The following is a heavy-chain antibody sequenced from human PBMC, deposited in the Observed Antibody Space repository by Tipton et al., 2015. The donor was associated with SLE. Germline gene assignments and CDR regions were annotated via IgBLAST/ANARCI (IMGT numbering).Heavy chain of an antibody. D-gene: IGHD7-27*01. V-gene: IGHV4-38-2*01. CDR3: ARVGAGEAFDI. CDR1: GYSISSGFY. J-gene: IGHJ3*02. Sequence: TLSLTCAVSGYSISSGFYWGWIRQPPGKGLEGVGSIYHSGRTYYNPSLKSRVTISVDTSKKQFSLKLSSVTAADTAVYYWARVGAGEAFDIWGQGTMVTVSS. CDR2: IYHSGRT.